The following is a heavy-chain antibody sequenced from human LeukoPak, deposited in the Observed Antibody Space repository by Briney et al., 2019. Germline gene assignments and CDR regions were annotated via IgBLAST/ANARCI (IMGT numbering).Heavy chain of an antibody. CDR1: GGTFSSYA. CDR3: ARGRWLQLGDAFDI. Sequence: SVKVSCKASGGTFSSYAISWVRQAPGQGLEWMGGIIPIFGTANYAQKFQGGVTITTDESTSTAYMELSSLRSEDTAVYYCARGRWLQLGDAFDIWGQGTMVTVSS. CDR2: IIPIFGTA. V-gene: IGHV1-69*05. D-gene: IGHD5-24*01. J-gene: IGHJ3*02.